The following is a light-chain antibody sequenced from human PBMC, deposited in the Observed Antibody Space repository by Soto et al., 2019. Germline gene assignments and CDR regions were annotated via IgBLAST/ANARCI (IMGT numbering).Light chain of an antibody. V-gene: IGKV1-5*01. Sequence: DIQMTQSPSTLSASVGDRVTITCRASQSISSWLAWYQQKPGKAPKLLIYDASSLESGVPSRFSGSGSGTEFTLTISSLQPDDFASYYYQQYNSYSPTFAQGTKVDIK. J-gene: IGKJ1*01. CDR1: QSISSW. CDR2: DAS. CDR3: QQYNSYSPT.